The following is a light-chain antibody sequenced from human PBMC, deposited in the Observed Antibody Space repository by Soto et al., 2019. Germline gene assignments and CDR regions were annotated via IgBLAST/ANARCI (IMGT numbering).Light chain of an antibody. V-gene: IGKV3D-15*01. Sequence: IVLTQSASTLSVSPGERATLSCRASQSVSSNLAWHQRRPGQAPRLLIYGASTRATGVPARFSGGGSGTEFTLTITSLQSEDFAVYWCQQYNNWPLTFGPGTRLEIK. J-gene: IGKJ5*01. CDR1: QSVSSN. CDR3: QQYNNWPLT. CDR2: GAS.